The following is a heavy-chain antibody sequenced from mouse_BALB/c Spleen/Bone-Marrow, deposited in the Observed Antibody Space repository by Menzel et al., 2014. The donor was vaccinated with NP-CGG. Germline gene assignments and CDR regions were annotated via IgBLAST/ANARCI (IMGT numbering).Heavy chain of an antibody. CDR1: GFNIKDAY. V-gene: IGHV14-3*02. CDR3: ARYGNDLMDY. D-gene: IGHD2-1*01. CDR2: IDTANGNT. J-gene: IGHJ4*01. Sequence: EVQLQQSGAELVKPGPSVKLSCTASGFNIKDAYMHWVKQRPEQGLEWIGRIDTANGNTKYDPNFQGKATITADTSNNPAYLQLNSLTSEDTAAYYCARYGNDLMDYWGQGTSVTVSS.